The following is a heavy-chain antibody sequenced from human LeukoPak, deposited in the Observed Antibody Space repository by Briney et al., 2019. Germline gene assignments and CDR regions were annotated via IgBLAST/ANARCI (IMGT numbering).Heavy chain of an antibody. Sequence: SQTLSLTCTVSGGSISSGSYYWSWIRQPAGKGLEWIGRIYTSGSTNYNPSLKSRVTISVDTSKNQFSLKLSSVTAADTAVYYCARDYSGSYPSLYGMDVWGQGTTVTVSS. CDR2: IYTSGST. J-gene: IGHJ6*02. CDR1: GGSISSGSYY. D-gene: IGHD1-26*01. CDR3: ARDYSGSYPSLYGMDV. V-gene: IGHV4-61*02.